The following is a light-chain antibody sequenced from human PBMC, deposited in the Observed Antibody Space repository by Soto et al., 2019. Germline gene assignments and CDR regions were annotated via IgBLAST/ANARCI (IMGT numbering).Light chain of an antibody. J-gene: IGLJ2*01. CDR2: EVI. CDR3: TSYAGSNDVV. CDR1: SSDVGGYYY. V-gene: IGLV2-8*01. Sequence: QSALTQPPSASGSPGQSVTISCTGTSSDVGGYYYVSWYQHHPGKAPKLIIYEVIKRPSGVPDRFSGSKSDNTASLTVSGLRAEDEADYYCTSYAGSNDVVFGGGTKLTLL.